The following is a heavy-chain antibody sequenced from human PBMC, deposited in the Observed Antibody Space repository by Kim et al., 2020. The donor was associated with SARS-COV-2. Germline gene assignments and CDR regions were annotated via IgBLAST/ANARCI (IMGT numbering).Heavy chain of an antibody. CDR1: GYSFTTYW. CDR3: ARLSDSSGYWDRGYFDY. Sequence: GESLKISCKGSGYSFTTYWIGWVRQMPGKGLEWMGTIYPGDSDTRYSPSFQGQVTISADKSSSTAYLQWSSLKASDTAMHYCARLSDSSGYWDRGYFDYWGQGTLVTVSS. CDR2: IYPGDSDT. V-gene: IGHV5-51*01. J-gene: IGHJ4*02. D-gene: IGHD3-22*01.